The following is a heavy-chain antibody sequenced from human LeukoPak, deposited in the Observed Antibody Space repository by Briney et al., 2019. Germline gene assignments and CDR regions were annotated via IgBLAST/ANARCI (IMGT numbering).Heavy chain of an antibody. CDR1: GYTFTSYG. CDR3: ARNTQLVGWYPALGYYGMDV. Sequence: PSASVKVSCKASGYTFTSYGISWVRQAPGQGLEWMGGIIPIFGTANYAQKFQGRVTITADESTSTAYMELSSLRSEDTAVYYCARNTQLVGWYPALGYYGMDVWGQGTTVTVSS. V-gene: IGHV1-69*13. J-gene: IGHJ6*02. D-gene: IGHD6-19*01. CDR2: IIPIFGTA.